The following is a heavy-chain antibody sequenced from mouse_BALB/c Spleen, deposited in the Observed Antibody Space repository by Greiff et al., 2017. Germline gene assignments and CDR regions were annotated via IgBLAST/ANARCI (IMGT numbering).Heavy chain of an antibody. D-gene: IGHD3-2*01. V-gene: IGHV14-4*02. J-gene: IGHJ4*01. CDR3: NVDRDAMDY. CDR1: GFNIKDYY. CDR2: IDPENGDT. Sequence: VQLQQSGAELVRSGASVKLSCTASGFNIKDYYMHWVKQRPEQGLEWIGWIDPENGDTEYAPKFQGKATMTADTSSNTAYLQLSSLTSEDTAVYYCNVDRDAMDYWGQGTSVTVSS.